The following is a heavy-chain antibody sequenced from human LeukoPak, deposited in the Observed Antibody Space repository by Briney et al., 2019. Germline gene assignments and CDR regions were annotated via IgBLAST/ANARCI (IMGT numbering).Heavy chain of an antibody. CDR2: ITPILGIA. CDR1: GCTFSSYA. CDR3: ARPSREAAAIDYYYDGMDV. D-gene: IGHD6-13*01. J-gene: IGHJ6*02. V-gene: IGHV1-69*04. Sequence: ASVKVSCKASGCTFSSYAIHWVRQAPGQGLEWMGRITPILGIANYAQKFQGRVTITADNSTSTAYMELSSLRAEDTAVYYCARPSREAAAIDYYYDGMDVWGQGTTVTVSS.